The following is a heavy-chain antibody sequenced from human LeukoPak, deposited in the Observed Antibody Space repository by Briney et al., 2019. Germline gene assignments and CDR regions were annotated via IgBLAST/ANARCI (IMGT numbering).Heavy chain of an antibody. CDR1: GFTFSRYG. CDR2: VSFEGSNK. J-gene: IGHJ4*02. V-gene: IGHV3-30*18. Sequence: GRSLRLSCAASGFTFSRYGMHWVRQAPGKGLEWVAVVSFEGSNKYYADSVKGRFTISRDNSKNTLSLQMNSLRAEDTAVYYCAKDMGYYYGSGSYPPEDDYWGQGTLVTVSS. D-gene: IGHD3-10*01. CDR3: AKDMGYYYGSGSYPPEDDY.